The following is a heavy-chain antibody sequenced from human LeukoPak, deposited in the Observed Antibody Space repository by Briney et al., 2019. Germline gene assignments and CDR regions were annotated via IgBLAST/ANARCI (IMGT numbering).Heavy chain of an antibody. CDR1: GYTFTSYY. CDR2: INPSGGSR. D-gene: IGHD2-2*01. J-gene: IGHJ5*02. Sequence: ASVKVSCKASGYTFTSYYMHWVRQAPGQGLEWMGTINPSGGSRSYAQKFQGRVTMTRDTSTSTVYMELSSLRSEDTAVYFCTRDACSSAICQAGGNWFDPWGQGTLVIVS. CDR3: TRDACSSAICQAGGNWFDP. V-gene: IGHV1-46*01.